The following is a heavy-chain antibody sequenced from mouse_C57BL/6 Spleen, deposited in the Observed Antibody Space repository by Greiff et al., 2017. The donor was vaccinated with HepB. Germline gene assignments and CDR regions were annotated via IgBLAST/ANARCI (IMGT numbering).Heavy chain of an antibody. D-gene: IGHD2-3*01. CDR2: ISDGGSYT. Sequence: EVMLVESGGGLVKPGGSLKLSCAASGFTFSSYAMSWVRQTPEKRLEWVATISDGGSYTYYPDNVKGRFTISRDNAKNNLYLQMSHLKSEDTAMYYCAIDGGGWLLWFADWGQGTLVTVSA. V-gene: IGHV5-4*01. CDR1: GFTFSSYA. CDR3: AIDGGGWLLWFAD. J-gene: IGHJ3*01.